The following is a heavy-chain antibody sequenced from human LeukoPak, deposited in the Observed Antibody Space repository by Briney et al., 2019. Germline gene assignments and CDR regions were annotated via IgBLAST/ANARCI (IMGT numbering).Heavy chain of an antibody. V-gene: IGHV3-23*01. D-gene: IGHD5-18*01. CDR3: AKSLRIQLWSHYFDY. J-gene: IGHJ4*02. CDR1: GFTFSSYA. Sequence: PGGSLRLSCAASGFTFSSYAMRWVRQAPGKGLEWVSAISCSCGSTSYADSVKGRFTISRDNSKNTLYLQMNSLRAEDTAVYYCAKSLRIQLWSHYFDYWGQGTLVTVSS. CDR2: ISCSCGST.